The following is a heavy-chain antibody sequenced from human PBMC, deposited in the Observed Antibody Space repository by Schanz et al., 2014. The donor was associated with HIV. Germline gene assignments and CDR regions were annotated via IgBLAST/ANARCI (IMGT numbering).Heavy chain of an antibody. Sequence: QVQLVQSGAEVKKPGSSVKVSCKASGGTFSSFAINWVRQAPGQGLEWIGGIIPVFSTSNYAQKFQGRVTVTADESTSTVYMELHSLRSDDTAVYYCAKDTFELRNSGVFDWWGQGTLVTVSS. J-gene: IGHJ4*02. V-gene: IGHV1-69*01. CDR2: IIPVFSTS. D-gene: IGHD2-15*01. CDR3: AKDTFELRNSGVFDW. CDR1: GGTFSSFA.